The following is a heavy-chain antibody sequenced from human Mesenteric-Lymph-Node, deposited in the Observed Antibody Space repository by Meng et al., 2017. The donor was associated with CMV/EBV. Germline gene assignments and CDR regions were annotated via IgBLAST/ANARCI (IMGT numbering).Heavy chain of an antibody. Sequence: SETLSLTCTVSGGSVSSGSYYWSWIRQPPGKGLEWIGYIYYSGSTNYNPSLKSRVTISVDTSKNQFSLKLSSVTAADTAVYYCARAPVRGVIITSIWFDPWGQGTLVTVSS. CDR1: GGSVSSGSYY. V-gene: IGHV4-61*01. J-gene: IGHJ5*02. CDR2: IYYSGST. D-gene: IGHD3-10*01. CDR3: ARAPVRGVIITSIWFDP.